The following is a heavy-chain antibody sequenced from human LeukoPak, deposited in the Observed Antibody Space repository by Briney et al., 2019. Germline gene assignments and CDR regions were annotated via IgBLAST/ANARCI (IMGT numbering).Heavy chain of an antibody. CDR1: GFTFSSYA. CDR3: AKSGQDY. CDR2: ISYDGSNK. J-gene: IGHJ4*02. V-gene: IGHV3-30*04. Sequence: PGGSLRLSCAASGFTFSSYAMHWVRQAPGKGLELVAVISYDGSNKYYADSVKGRFTISRDNSKNTLYLQMDSLRAEDTAVYYCAKSGQDYWGQGTLVTVSS.